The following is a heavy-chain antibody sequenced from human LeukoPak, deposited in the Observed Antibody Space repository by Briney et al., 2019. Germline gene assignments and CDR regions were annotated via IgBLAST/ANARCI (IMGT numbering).Heavy chain of an antibody. CDR3: ARGVGSTFDY. CDR1: GDSVSSNSAA. Sequence: SQTLSLTCAISGDSVSSNSAAWTWIRQSPSRGLEWLGRTYYRSKWCNDYAVSMKGRITINPDTSKNQFSLQLNSVTPEDTAVYYCARGVGSTFDYWGQGTLVTVSS. V-gene: IGHV6-1*01. D-gene: IGHD1-26*01. CDR2: TYYRSKWCN. J-gene: IGHJ4*02.